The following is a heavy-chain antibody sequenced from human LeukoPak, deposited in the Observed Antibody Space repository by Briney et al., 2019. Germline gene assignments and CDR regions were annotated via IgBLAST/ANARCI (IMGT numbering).Heavy chain of an antibody. CDR1: GFTFSNYG. J-gene: IGHJ4*02. D-gene: IGHD2-2*02. Sequence: GGPLRLPCAASGFTFSNYGMSWVRQAPGKGLEWVSTISGSGSATYNAGSVKGRFTTSRDNSNNTLYLQMNSLRAEDTAVYYCAKTEAPAAIRAGSDYWGQGTLVTVSS. CDR3: AKTEAPAAIRAGSDY. CDR2: ISGSGSAT. V-gene: IGHV3-23*01.